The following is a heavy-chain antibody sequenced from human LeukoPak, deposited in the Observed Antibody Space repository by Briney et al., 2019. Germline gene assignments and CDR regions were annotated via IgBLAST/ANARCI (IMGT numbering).Heavy chain of an antibody. Sequence: SETLSLTCTVSGGSISSGGYYWSWIRQPPGKGLEWIGYIYYSGSTYYNPSLKSRVTISVDTSKNQFSLKLSSVTAADTAVYYCARDGGYCSGGSCYSVIDYWGQGTLVTVSS. CDR2: IYYSGST. V-gene: IGHV4-31*03. D-gene: IGHD2-15*01. CDR3: ARDGGYCSGGSCYSVIDY. CDR1: GGSISSGGYY. J-gene: IGHJ4*02.